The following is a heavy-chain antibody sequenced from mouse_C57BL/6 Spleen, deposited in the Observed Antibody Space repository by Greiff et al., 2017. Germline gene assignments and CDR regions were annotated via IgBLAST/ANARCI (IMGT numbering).Heavy chain of an antibody. CDR3: ARGYCGNLFDY. V-gene: IGHV1-19*01. Sequence: EVQLQQSGPVLVKPGASVKMSCKASGYTFTDYYMNWVKQSHGKSLEWIGVINPYNGGTSYNQKFKGKATLTVDKSSSTAYMVLNSLTSEDSAVYYCARGYCGNLFDYWGQGTTLTVSS. CDR2: INPYNGGT. CDR1: GYTFTDYY. J-gene: IGHJ2*01. D-gene: IGHD2-1*01.